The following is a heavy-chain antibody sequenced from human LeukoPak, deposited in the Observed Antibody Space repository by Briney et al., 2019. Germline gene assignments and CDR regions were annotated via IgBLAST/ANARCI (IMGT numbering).Heavy chain of an antibody. J-gene: IGHJ3*02. CDR3: ARGTQYGHYFWTTDAFDI. D-gene: IGHD4-17*01. V-gene: IGHV4-61*02. CDR2: ISSSGST. CDR1: GDSISSGDYY. Sequence: SETLSLTCTVSGDSISSGDYYWSWIRQPAGKGLEWIGRISSSGSTNYNPSLKSRVTISVDTSKNQFSLKLSSVTAADTAVYYCARGTQYGHYFWTTDAFDIWGQGTMVTVSS.